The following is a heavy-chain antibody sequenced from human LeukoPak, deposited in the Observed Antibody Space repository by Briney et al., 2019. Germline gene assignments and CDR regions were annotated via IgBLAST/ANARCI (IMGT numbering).Heavy chain of an antibody. CDR2: IYHSGST. V-gene: IGHV4-39*07. J-gene: IGHJ3*02. CDR3: ARDPLFYDSSGYYSSDAFRI. Sequence: SETLSLTCTVSGGSISSSSYYWGWIRQPPGKGLEWIGSIYHSGSTYYNPSLKSRVTISVDTSKNQFSLKLSSVTAADTAVYYCARDPLFYDSSGYYSSDAFRIWGQGTMVTVSS. D-gene: IGHD3-22*01. CDR1: GGSISSSSYY.